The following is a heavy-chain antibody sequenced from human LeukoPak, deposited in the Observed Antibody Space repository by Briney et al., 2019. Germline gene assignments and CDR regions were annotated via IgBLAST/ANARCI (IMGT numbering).Heavy chain of an antibody. V-gene: IGHV4-4*07. Sequence: SETLSLTCTVSGGSISSYYWSWIRQPAGKGLEWIGRIYTSGSTNYNPSLKSRVTVSVDTSKNQFSLKLSSVTAADTAVYYCAREGDDFWSGYYGQFDYWGQGTLVTVSS. CDR3: AREGDDFWSGYYGQFDY. CDR1: GGSISSYY. J-gene: IGHJ4*02. CDR2: IYTSGST. D-gene: IGHD3-3*01.